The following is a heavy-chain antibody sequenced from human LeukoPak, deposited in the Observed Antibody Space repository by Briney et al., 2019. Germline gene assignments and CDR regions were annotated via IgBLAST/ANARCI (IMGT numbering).Heavy chain of an antibody. D-gene: IGHD6-13*01. CDR3: ALANSSSWYFDY. J-gene: IGHJ4*02. CDR2: INHSGST. CDR1: GGSFSGYY. V-gene: IGHV4-34*01. Sequence: SETLSLTCAVYGGSFSGYYWSWIRQPPGKGLEWIGEINHSGSTNYNPSLKSRVTTSVDTSKNQFSLKLSSVTAADTAVYYCALANSSSWYFDYWGQGTLVTVSS.